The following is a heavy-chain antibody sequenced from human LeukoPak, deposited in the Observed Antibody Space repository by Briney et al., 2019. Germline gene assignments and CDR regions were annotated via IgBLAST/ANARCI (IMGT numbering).Heavy chain of an antibody. CDR2: INPNSGGT. CDR1: GYTFTDYY. CDR3: ARDAHNGYEFHDWFDP. J-gene: IGHJ5*02. D-gene: IGHD5-12*01. V-gene: IGHV1-2*02. Sequence: ASVKVSCKASGYTFTDYYIHWVRQAPGQGLEWMGWINPNSGGTKYAQKFQGRVTMTTDTSISTAYMEMSRLASDDTAVYYCARDAHNGYEFHDWFDPWGQGALVTVSS.